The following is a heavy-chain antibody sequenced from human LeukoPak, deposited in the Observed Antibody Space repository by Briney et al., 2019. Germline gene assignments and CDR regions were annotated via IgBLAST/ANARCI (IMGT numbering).Heavy chain of an antibody. J-gene: IGHJ6*03. V-gene: IGHV4-38-2*02. CDR2: IYHSGST. D-gene: IGHD3-10*01. CDR3: ARTYGSGSYYLADYYYMDV. Sequence: PSETLSLTCTVSGYSISSGYYWGWIRQPPGKGLEWIGSIYHSGSTYYNPSLKSRVTISVDTSKNQFSLKLSSVTAADTAVYYCARTYGSGSYYLADYYYMDVWGKGTTVTVSS. CDR1: GYSISSGYY.